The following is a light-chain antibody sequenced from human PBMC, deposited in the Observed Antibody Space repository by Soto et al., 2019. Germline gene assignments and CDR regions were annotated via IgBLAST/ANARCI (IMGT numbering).Light chain of an antibody. CDR1: SSNIGAGYD. CDR3: QSYDSSLGGGV. Sequence: QSVLTQPPSVSGAPGQRVTISCTGSSSNIGAGYDVHWYQQLPGTAPKLLIYGNSNRPSGVPDRFSGSKSGTSASLAITGPRGGDEGDYYCQSYDSSLGGGVFGGGT. J-gene: IGLJ3*02. V-gene: IGLV1-40*01. CDR2: GNS.